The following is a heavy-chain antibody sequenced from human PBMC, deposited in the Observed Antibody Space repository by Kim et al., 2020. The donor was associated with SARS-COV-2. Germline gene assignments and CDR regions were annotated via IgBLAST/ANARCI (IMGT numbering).Heavy chain of an antibody. CDR3: ARDSRPLMPTYIRGAYGTDL. V-gene: IGHV3-21*06. CDR1: GFRASDYS. J-gene: IGHJ6*02. CDR2: IIRIVAYV. D-gene: IGHD3-10*02. Sequence: GGSLRLSCAASGFRASDYSINWVRQAPGQGLEWVSSIIRIVAYVYYGDSVTGRFSISRDDAKNLVYLQIDSLTVEDTAVYYCARDSRPLMPTYIRGAYGTDLWGRGTTVTVS.